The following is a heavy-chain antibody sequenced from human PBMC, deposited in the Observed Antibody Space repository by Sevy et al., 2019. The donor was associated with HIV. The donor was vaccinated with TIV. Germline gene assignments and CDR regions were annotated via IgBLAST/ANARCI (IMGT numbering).Heavy chain of an antibody. D-gene: IGHD6-13*01. J-gene: IGHJ2*01. Sequence: SETLSLTCTVSGGSISSYYWSWIRQPPGKGLEWIGYIYYSGSTNYNPSLKSRVTISVDTSKNQFSLKLGSVTAADTAVYYCAKHYIHDIADGWYFDLWGRGTLVTVSS. CDR2: IYYSGST. CDR1: GGSISSYY. CDR3: AKHYIHDIADGWYFDL. V-gene: IGHV4-59*12.